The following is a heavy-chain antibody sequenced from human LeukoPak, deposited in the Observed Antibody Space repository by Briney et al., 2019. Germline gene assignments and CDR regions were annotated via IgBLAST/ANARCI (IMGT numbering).Heavy chain of an antibody. D-gene: IGHD5-18*01. J-gene: IGHJ4*02. V-gene: IGHV1-46*01. Sequence: ASVKVSCKASGYTFTSYYMHWVRQAPGQGLEWMGMINPSGGSTSYAQKFQGRVTMTRDTSTSTVYMELTSLRSEDTAVYYCARGRSGGYSYVSFDYWGQGTLVTVSS. CDR3: ARGRSGGYSYVSFDY. CDR1: GYTFTSYY. CDR2: INPSGGST.